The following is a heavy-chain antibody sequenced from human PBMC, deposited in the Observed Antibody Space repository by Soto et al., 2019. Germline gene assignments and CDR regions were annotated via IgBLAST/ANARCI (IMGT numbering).Heavy chain of an antibody. J-gene: IGHJ6*03. CDR3: ATYDSPYYYMDV. CDR2: IYYSGST. D-gene: IGHD3-16*01. CDR1: GGSISRYF. Sequence: QVQLQESGPGLVKPSETLSLTCTVSGGSISRYFWSWIRQPPGKGLQWIGHIYYSGSTDYNPSLKSRVAISVDASKTPFSLRLNSVTAADAAVYYCATYDSPYYYMDVWGKGTTVTVSS. V-gene: IGHV4-59*13.